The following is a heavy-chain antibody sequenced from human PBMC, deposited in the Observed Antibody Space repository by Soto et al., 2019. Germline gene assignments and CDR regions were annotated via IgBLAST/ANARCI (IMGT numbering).Heavy chain of an antibody. CDR3: ARDPYSSGWSRDRYFDY. CDR1: GFTFSSYW. CDR2: IKQDGSEK. D-gene: IGHD6-19*01. Sequence: PGGSLRLSCAASGFTFSSYWMSWVRQAPGKGLEWVANIKQDGSEKYYVDSVKGRFTISRDNAKNSLYLQMNSLRAEDTAVYYCARDPYSSGWSRDRYFDYWGQGTLVTVSS. V-gene: IGHV3-7*01. J-gene: IGHJ4*02.